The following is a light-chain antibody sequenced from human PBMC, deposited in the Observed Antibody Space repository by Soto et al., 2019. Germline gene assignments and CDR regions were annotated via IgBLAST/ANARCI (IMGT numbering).Light chain of an antibody. Sequence: DIQMTQSTSTLSGSVGDRVTITCRASQTIRSWVAWYQQKPGKAPKLLIYKASTLKSGVPSRFSGSGSGTEFTLTISSLEPDDFATYYCQHYNSYSEAFGQGTKVELK. CDR1: QTIRSW. CDR2: KAS. V-gene: IGKV1-5*03. J-gene: IGKJ1*01. CDR3: QHYNSYSEA.